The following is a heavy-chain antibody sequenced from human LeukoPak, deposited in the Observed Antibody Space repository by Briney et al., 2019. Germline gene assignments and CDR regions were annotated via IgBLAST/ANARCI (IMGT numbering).Heavy chain of an antibody. CDR1: GFTFSSYA. V-gene: IGHV3-30*04. CDR3: ARDRGYSSGWPNFDY. Sequence: GGSLRLSCAASGFTFSSYAMHWVRQAPGKGLEWVAVISYDGGNKYYADSVKGRFTISRDNSKNTLYLQMNSLRAEDTAVYYCARDRGYSSGWPNFDYWGQGTLVTVSS. CDR2: ISYDGGNK. D-gene: IGHD6-19*01. J-gene: IGHJ4*02.